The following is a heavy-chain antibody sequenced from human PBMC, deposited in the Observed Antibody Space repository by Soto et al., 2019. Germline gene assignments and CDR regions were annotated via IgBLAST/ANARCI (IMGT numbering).Heavy chain of an antibody. CDR3: AKDFLSGTYFFWFDP. V-gene: IGHV3-23*01. Sequence: SCKASGYTFTSYAMSWVRQAPGKGLEWVSAISGSGGSTYYADSVKGRFTISRDNSKNTLYLQMNSLRAEDTAVYYCAKDFLSGTYFFWFDPWGQGTLVTVSS. CDR2: ISGSGGST. J-gene: IGHJ5*02. D-gene: IGHD3-10*01. CDR1: GYTFTSYA.